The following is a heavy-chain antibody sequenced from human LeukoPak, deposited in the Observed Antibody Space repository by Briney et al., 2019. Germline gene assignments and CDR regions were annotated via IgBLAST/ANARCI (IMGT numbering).Heavy chain of an antibody. CDR1: GGTFSNYA. J-gene: IGHJ4*02. Sequence: SVKVSCKASGGTFSNYAINWVRQAPGQGLEWMGGIIPLFGTANYAQKFQGRVTITAVESMSTAYMELSSLRSADTAVYYCARGWLAESTVVTPYNYWGQGTLVTVSS. V-gene: IGHV1-69*13. CDR2: IIPLFGTA. CDR3: ARGWLAESTVVTPYNY. D-gene: IGHD4-23*01.